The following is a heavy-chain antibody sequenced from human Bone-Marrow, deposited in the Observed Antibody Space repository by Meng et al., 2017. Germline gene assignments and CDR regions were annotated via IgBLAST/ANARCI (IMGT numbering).Heavy chain of an antibody. J-gene: IGHJ4*02. Sequence: GESLKISCAASGFTFSSYDMHWVRQATGKGLEWVSAIGTAGDTYYPGSVKGRFTISRENAKNSLYLQMNSLRAEDTALYYCARDLRKVRGVRGFDYWGQGTLVTVSS. CDR3: ARDLRKVRGVRGFDY. D-gene: IGHD3-10*01. CDR1: GFTFSSYD. CDR2: IGTAGDT. V-gene: IGHV3-13*01.